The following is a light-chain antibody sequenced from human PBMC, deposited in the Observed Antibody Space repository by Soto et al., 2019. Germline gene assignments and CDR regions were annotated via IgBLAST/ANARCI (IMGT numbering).Light chain of an antibody. Sequence: DLQMTQSPSSLSASVGDRVTITCQASHDITSYLKWYQHKPGKAPKLLIYDASILEAWVPLRFSGSVSGTDFTFTISSLQPEDVASYYCQICDYLPIFGPGTTVDFK. CDR3: QICDYLPI. J-gene: IGKJ3*01. CDR1: HDITSY. CDR2: DAS. V-gene: IGKV1-33*01.